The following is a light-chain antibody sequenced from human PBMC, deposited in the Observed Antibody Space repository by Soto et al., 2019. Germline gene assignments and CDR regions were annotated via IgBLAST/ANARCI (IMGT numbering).Light chain of an antibody. CDR3: QAYDSSLSGWV. Sequence: QSVLTQPPSVSGAPGQRVTISCTGSSSNIGAGYDVHWYQQLPGTAPKLLICGNSNRPSGVPDRFSGSKSGTSASLAITGLQAEDEADYYCQAYDSSLSGWVFGGGTKLT. J-gene: IGLJ3*02. CDR2: GNS. V-gene: IGLV1-40*01. CDR1: SSNIGAGYD.